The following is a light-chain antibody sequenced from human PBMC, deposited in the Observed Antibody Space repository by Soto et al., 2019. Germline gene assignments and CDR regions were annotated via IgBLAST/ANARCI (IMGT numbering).Light chain of an antibody. CDR2: DAS. CDR3: QQYDNLPIP. Sequence: DIRMTQSPSSLSASVGERVTITCQASQDISNYLNWYQQKPGKAPKLLIYDASNLETGVPSRFSGSGSGTDFTFTISSLQPEDIATYYCQQYDNLPIPFGQGTRLE. J-gene: IGKJ5*01. V-gene: IGKV1-33*01. CDR1: QDISNY.